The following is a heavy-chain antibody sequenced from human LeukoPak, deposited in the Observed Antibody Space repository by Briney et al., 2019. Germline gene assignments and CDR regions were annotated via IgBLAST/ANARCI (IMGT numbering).Heavy chain of an antibody. CDR1: GGSISSYY. V-gene: IGHV4-59*08. Sequence: PSETLSLTCTVSGGSISSYYWSWIRQPPGKGLEWIGYIYYSGSTNYNPSLKSRVTIPVDTSKNQFSLKLSSVTAADTAVYYCARCWRGDPQWLAPYYYYGMDVWGQGTTVTVSS. D-gene: IGHD6-19*01. J-gene: IGHJ6*02. CDR3: ARCWRGDPQWLAPYYYYGMDV. CDR2: IYYSGST.